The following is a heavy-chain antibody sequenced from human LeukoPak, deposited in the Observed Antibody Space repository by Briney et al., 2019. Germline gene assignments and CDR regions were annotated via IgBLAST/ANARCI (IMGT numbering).Heavy chain of an antibody. CDR2: ISGSGISA. CDR1: GFTFSNYA. D-gene: IGHD6-6*01. Sequence: GGSLRLSCAASGFTFSNYAMSWVRQAPGKGLEWVSAISGSGISAYYADSVKGRFTTSRDNSKNTLYLQMNSLRVEDTAVHYCAKVDYSSSSGGSFDFWGQGTLVTVSS. CDR3: AKVDYSSSSGGSFDF. V-gene: IGHV3-23*01. J-gene: IGHJ4*02.